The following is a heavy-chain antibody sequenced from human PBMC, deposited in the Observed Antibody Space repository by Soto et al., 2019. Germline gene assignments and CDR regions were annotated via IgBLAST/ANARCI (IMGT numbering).Heavy chain of an antibody. Sequence: EVQLVESGGGLVQPGGSLKLSCAASGFTFSGSAMHWVRQASGKGLEWVGRIRSKANSYATAYAASVKGRFTISRDDSKNTAYLQMYSLKTEDTAVYYCTRGPPYNWNGNFDYWGQGTLVTVSS. V-gene: IGHV3-73*02. CDR3: TRGPPYNWNGNFDY. J-gene: IGHJ4*02. D-gene: IGHD1-20*01. CDR1: GFTFSGSA. CDR2: IRSKANSYAT.